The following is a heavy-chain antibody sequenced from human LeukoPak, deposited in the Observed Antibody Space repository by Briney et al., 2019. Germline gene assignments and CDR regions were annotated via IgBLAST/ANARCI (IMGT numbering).Heavy chain of an antibody. CDR1: GLTFGDFA. CDR2: IRSKTYRGTT. D-gene: IGHD3-10*01. CDR3: SRDQGYYPDTGGFEI. V-gene: IGHV3-49*04. J-gene: IGHJ3*02. Sequence: GRSLRLSCAPSGLTFGDFAINWVRQAPGKGLVWVAFIRSKTYRGTTEYAASVKGRFTISRDDSNNIAYLQMNSLKTEDTALYYCSRDQGYYPDTGGFEIWGQGTMVTVSS.